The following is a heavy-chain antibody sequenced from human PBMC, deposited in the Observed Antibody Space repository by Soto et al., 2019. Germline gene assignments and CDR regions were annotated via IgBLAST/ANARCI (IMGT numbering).Heavy chain of an antibody. D-gene: IGHD1-1*01. CDR3: ARPGGGNPGVGLLYYYYCMDV. CDR2: IIPIFGTA. J-gene: IGHJ6*02. V-gene: IGHV1-69*12. Sequence: QVQLVQSGAEVKKPGSSVKVSCKASGGTFSSYAISWVRQAPGQGLEWMGGIIPIFGTANYAQKFQGRVTITAAESTSTAYMELSSLRSESTAVYYCARPGGGNPGVGLLYYYYCMDVWGQGTTVTVSS. CDR1: GGTFSSYA.